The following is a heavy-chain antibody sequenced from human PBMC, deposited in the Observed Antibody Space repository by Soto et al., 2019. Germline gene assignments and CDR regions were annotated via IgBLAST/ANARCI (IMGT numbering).Heavy chain of an antibody. CDR1: GGSISSYY. CDR3: AREYSRSSGSYFDY. J-gene: IGHJ4*02. V-gene: IGHV4-59*01. Sequence: SETLSLTCTVSGGSISSYYWSWIRQPPGKGLEWIGYIYYSGSTNYNPSLKSRVTISVDTSKNQFSLKLSSVTAADTAVYYCAREYSRSSGSYFDYWGQGNLVTVSS. D-gene: IGHD6-6*01. CDR2: IYYSGST.